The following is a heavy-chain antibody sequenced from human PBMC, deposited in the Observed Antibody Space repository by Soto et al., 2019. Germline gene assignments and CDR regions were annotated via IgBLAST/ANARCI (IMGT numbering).Heavy chain of an antibody. J-gene: IGHJ3*02. CDR1: GGTFSSYT. D-gene: IGHD3-10*01. CDR2: IIPILGIA. CDR3: ARDYYGSGSNLDAFDI. Sequence: SVKVSCKASGGTFSSYTISWVRQAPGQGLEWMGRIIPILGIANYAQKFQGRVTITADKSTSTAYMELSSLRSEDTAVYYCARDYYGSGSNLDAFDIWGQGTMVTVSS. V-gene: IGHV1-69*04.